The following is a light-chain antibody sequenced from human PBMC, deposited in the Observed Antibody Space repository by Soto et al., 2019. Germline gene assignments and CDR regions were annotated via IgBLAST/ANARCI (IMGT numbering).Light chain of an antibody. J-gene: IGLJ2*01. CDR3: QSAHSSGTYVV. Sequence: SSELTQPPSMSVSPGQTARITCSGDALPKQYAYWYQKKPGQAPVLVIYKDTERPSGIPERFSGSSSGTKVTLTISGVQAEDEADYYCQSAHSSGTYVVFGGGTQLTVL. CDR1: ALPKQY. CDR2: KDT. V-gene: IGLV3-25*03.